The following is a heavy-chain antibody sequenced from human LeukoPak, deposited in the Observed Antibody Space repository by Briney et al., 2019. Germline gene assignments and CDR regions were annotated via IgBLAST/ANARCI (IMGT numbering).Heavy chain of an antibody. CDR2: IKQDGSEK. V-gene: IGHV3-7*01. CDR3: ASPGSVGDTGMPDY. D-gene: IGHD5-18*01. CDR1: GLTFSSFW. J-gene: IGHJ4*02. Sequence: GGSLRLSCAASGLTFSSFWMSWVRQAPGKGLEWVANIKQDGSEKCYVDSGKGRFTISRDNAKNSLYLQMNSLRAEDTDVYYCASPGSVGDTGMPDYWGQGTLVTVSS.